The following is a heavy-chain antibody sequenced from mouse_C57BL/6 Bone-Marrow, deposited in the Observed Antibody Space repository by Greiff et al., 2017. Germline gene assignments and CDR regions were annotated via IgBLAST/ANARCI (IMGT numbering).Heavy chain of an antibody. CDR3: AKRDGYDALDY. CDR1: GFSLTSYG. D-gene: IGHD2-2*01. CDR2: IWGDGST. V-gene: IGHV2-3*01. Sequence: QVQLQQSGPGLVAPSQSLSITCTVSGFSLTSYGVSWVRQPPGTGLEWLGVIWGDGSTHYHSALISRLSIRKDNSKSQVILNLNSLQTDDSATYYCAKRDGYDALDYWGQGTTLTVSS. J-gene: IGHJ2*01.